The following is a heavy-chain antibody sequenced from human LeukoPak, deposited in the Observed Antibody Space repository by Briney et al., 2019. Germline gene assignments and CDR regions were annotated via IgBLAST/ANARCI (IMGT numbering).Heavy chain of an antibody. V-gene: IGHV1-46*01. J-gene: IGHJ5*02. CDR3: ARDQGSMIVGENWFDP. D-gene: IGHD3-22*01. Sequence: ASVKVSCKASGYTFTSYYMHWVRQAPGQGLEWMGIINPSGGSTSYAQKFQGRVTMTRDTSTSTVYMELSSLRSEGTAVYYCARDQGSMIVGENWFDPWGQGTLVTVSS. CDR1: GYTFTSYY. CDR2: INPSGGST.